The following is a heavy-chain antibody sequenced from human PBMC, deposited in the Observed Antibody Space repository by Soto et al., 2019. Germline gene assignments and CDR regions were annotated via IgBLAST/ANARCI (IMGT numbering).Heavy chain of an antibody. J-gene: IGHJ3*02. CDR1: GFTFSSYS. V-gene: IGHV3-48*01. CDR3: ASVYDYIWGSYRSPEEQPGVNAFDI. Sequence: EVQLVESGGGLVQPGGSLRLSCAASGFTFSSYSMNWVRQAPGKGLEWVSYISSSSSTIYYADSVKGRFTISRDNAKNSLYLQMNSLRAEDTAVYYCASVYDYIWGSYRSPEEQPGVNAFDIWGQGTMVTVSS. D-gene: IGHD3-16*02. CDR2: ISSSSSTI.